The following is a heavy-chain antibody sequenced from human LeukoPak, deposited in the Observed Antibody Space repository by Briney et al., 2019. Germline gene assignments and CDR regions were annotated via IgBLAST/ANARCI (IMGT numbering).Heavy chain of an antibody. J-gene: IGHJ5*02. CDR3: ARDHSSWGWFDP. V-gene: IGHV4-59*01. CDR2: IYYSGST. D-gene: IGHD6-13*01. Sequence: SETLSLTCTVSGGSISSYYWSWIRQPPGKGLKWIGYIYYSGSTNYNPSLKSRVTISVDTSKNQFSLKLSSVTAADTAVYYCARDHSSWGWFDPWGQGTLVTVSS. CDR1: GGSISSYY.